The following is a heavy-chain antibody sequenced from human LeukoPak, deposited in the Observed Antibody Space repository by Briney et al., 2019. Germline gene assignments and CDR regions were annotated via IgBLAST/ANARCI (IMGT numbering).Heavy chain of an antibody. V-gene: IGHV4-61*02. CDR1: GGSISSGSYY. D-gene: IGHD2-8*01. J-gene: IGHJ3*02. CDR3: AREYCTNGVCYPGNAFDI. Sequence: SETLSLTCTVSGGSISSGSYYWSWIRQPAGKGLEWIGRIYTSGSTNYNPSLKSRVTMSVDTSKNQFSLKLSSVTAADTAVYYCAREYCTNGVCYPGNAFDIWGQGTMVTVSS. CDR2: IYTSGST.